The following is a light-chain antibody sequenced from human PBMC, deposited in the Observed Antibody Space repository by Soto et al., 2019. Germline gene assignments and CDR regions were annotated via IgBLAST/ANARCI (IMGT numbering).Light chain of an antibody. Sequence: EIVITQSPTTLSLSHGERATLSCRASQSVSSNLAWYQQNPGQAPRLLIFDASNRATGIPARFSGSGSGTDFILTISSLEPEDFAVYYCQQYNHWRSISFGQGTRLEIK. J-gene: IGKJ5*01. V-gene: IGKV3D-15*01. CDR1: QSVSSN. CDR2: DAS. CDR3: QQYNHWRSIS.